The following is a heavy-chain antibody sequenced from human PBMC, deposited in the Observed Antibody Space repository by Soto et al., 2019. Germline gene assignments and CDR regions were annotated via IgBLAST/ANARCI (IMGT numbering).Heavy chain of an antibody. J-gene: IGHJ6*02. D-gene: IGHD3-3*01. CDR2: INHSGST. CDR1: GGSFSGYY. Sequence: SETLSLTCAVYGGSFSGYYGSWVRQPPGKGLEWSGEINHSGSTNYNPSLKSRGTISVDTSQDQLSLKLSSVTAADTAVYYCERGRSKGFSRGYYRDGHYYGMDVWGQGTTVS. CDR3: ERGRSKGFSRGYYRDGHYYGMDV. V-gene: IGHV4-34*01.